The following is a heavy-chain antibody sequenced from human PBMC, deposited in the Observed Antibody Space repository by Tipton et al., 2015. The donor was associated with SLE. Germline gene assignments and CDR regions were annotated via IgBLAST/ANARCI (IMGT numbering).Heavy chain of an antibody. CDR2: IKSKNSGGTT. V-gene: IGHV3-15*01. CDR3: AKVRDPSSWSLDY. D-gene: IGHD6-13*01. Sequence: SLRLSCAASGFPFNDAWMTWVRQAPGKGLEWVARIKSKNSGGTTDSAAPVIGRFTISRDDSKNTLYLQMNSLKTEDTAMYYCAKVRDPSSWSLDYWGQGTLVTASS. J-gene: IGHJ4*02. CDR1: GFPFNDAW.